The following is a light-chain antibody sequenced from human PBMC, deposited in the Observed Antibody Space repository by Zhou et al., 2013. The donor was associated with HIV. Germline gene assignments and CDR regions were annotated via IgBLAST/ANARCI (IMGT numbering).Light chain of an antibody. CDR1: QSVSSNY. J-gene: IGKJ4*01. CDR3: QQYGDSLT. Sequence: EIVLTQSPGTLSLSPGERATLSCRASQSVSSNYLAWYQQKPGQAPRLLIYGASSRATGIPDRISGSGSGTDFTLTISRVEPEDFAVYYCQQYGDSLTFGGGTKVEIK. CDR2: GAS. V-gene: IGKV3-20*01.